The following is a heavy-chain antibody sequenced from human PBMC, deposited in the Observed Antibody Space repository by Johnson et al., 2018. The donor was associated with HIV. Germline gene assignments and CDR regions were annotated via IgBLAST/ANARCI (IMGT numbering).Heavy chain of an antibody. V-gene: IGHV3-74*01. J-gene: IGHJ3*02. Sequence: VQLVESGGDSVQPGGSLRLSCAASGFIFSNYWMHWVRQAPGKGLEWVSGITWNGGSTGYADSVKGRITISRDKSRNTLYLQMNSLRAEDTAVHYCAREGNYYDSSSHAFDIWGQGTMVTVSS. CDR3: AREGNYYDSSSHAFDI. CDR2: ITWNGGST. D-gene: IGHD3-22*01. CDR1: GFIFSNYW.